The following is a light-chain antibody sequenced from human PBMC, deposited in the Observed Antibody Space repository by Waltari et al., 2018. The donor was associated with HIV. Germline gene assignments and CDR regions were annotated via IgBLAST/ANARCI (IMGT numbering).Light chain of an antibody. CDR3: SSFAGTHKL. Sequence: QSALTQSPSASGSPGQSVNISCSGANSDISDYNYVSWYQQHSDRPPKLIIFEATKRPSGVPDRFSGSKSGNTASLFVSGLQPEDEATYFCSSFAGTHKLFGGGTKLTVL. CDR1: NSDISDYNY. J-gene: IGLJ2*01. V-gene: IGLV2-8*01. CDR2: EAT.